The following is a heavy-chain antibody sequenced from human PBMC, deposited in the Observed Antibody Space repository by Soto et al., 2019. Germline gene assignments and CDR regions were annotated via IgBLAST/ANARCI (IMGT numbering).Heavy chain of an antibody. J-gene: IGHJ5*02. CDR2: IYYSGST. Sequence: SETLSLTCTVSGGSISSSSYYWGWIRQPPGKGLEWIGSIYYSGSTYYNPSLKSRVTISVETSKNQFSLKLSSVTAADTAVYYCASLYGSGSYFLPPYHWFDPWGQGTLVTVSS. V-gene: IGHV4-39*01. D-gene: IGHD3-10*01. CDR1: GGSISSSSYY. CDR3: ASLYGSGSYFLPPYHWFDP.